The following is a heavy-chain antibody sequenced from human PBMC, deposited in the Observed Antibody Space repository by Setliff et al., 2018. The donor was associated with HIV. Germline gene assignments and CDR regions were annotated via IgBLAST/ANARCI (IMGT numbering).Heavy chain of an antibody. V-gene: IGHV1-18*01. Sequence: ASVKVSCKASGYTFSNFAIGWLRQAPGQGLEWMGWISSYSDNTFYARSLQGRDTMTTDTASSTSYMELRSLRSDDTAMYYCARIRAGALLNAFDIWAQGTMVTVSS. J-gene: IGHJ3*02. CDR2: ISSYSDNT. D-gene: IGHD1-26*01. CDR3: ARIRAGALLNAFDI. CDR1: GYTFSNFA.